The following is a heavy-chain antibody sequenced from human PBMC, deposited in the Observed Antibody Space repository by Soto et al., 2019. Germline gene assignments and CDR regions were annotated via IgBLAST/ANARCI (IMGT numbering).Heavy chain of an antibody. Sequence: SETLSLTCTVSGGSVSSSSYSWGWIRQSPGKGLEWIGTIYSSENTYYNPSLLSRVTISVDTSKNEFSVRLSSVTAADTAVYYCARLGAYYQSLDPWGPGTLVTVSS. CDR1: GGSVSSSSYS. CDR3: ARLGAYYQSLDP. V-gene: IGHV4-39*01. D-gene: IGHD3-22*01. CDR2: IYSSENT. J-gene: IGHJ5*02.